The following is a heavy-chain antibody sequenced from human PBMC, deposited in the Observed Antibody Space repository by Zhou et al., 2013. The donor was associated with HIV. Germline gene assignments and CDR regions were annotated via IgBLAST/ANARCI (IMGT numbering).Heavy chain of an antibody. CDR2: MNPRSGNT. CDR1: GYTFTGNY. CDR3: ARHRRYGDNSYAFDI. D-gene: IGHD2-21*01. J-gene: IGHJ3*02. V-gene: IGHV1-8*03. Sequence: QVQLVQSGAEVKKPGASVKVSCKTSGYTFTGNYMHWVRQAPGQGLEWMGWMNPRSGNTGYAQKFQGRVTITRNTSINTAYMELSSLRSEDTGVYYCARHRRYGDNSYAFDIWGQGTMVTVSS.